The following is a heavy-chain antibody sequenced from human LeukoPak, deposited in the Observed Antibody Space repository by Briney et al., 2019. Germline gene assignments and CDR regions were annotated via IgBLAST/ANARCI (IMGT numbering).Heavy chain of an antibody. D-gene: IGHD3-3*01. CDR2: IYTSGST. J-gene: IGHJ5*02. Sequence: SETLSLTCAVYGGSFSGYYWSWIRQPAGKGLEWIGRIYTSGSTNYNPSLKSRVTISVDTSKNQFSLKLSSVTAADTAVYYCARDQGVVPWGGSWFDPWGQGTLVTVSS. V-gene: IGHV4-4*07. CDR3: ARDQGVVPWGGSWFDP. CDR1: GGSFSGYY.